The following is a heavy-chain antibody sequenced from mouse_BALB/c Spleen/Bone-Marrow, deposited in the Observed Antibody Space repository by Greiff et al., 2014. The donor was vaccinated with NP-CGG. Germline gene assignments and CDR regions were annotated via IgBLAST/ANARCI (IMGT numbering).Heavy chain of an antibody. D-gene: IGHD2-1*01. CDR2: VRTGSTII. J-gene: IGHJ2*01. V-gene: IGHV5-17*02. CDR1: GFTFSNFG. Sequence: EVKLMESGGGLVQPGGSRKLSCAASGFTFSNFGMHWFRQSPEKGLEWVAFVRTGSTIIYYADTVKGRFTISRDNPENTLFLQMTSLRSEDTAIYYCARSHFYGNYFDYWGQGTTLTVSA. CDR3: ARSHFYGNYFDY.